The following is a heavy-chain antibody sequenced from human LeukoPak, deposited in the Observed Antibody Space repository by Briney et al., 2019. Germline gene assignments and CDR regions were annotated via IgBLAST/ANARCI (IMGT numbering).Heavy chain of an antibody. V-gene: IGHV3-48*02. D-gene: IGHD3-10*01. Sequence: GGSLRLSWAASGFTFSSYSMNWVRQAPGQWLEWVSYISSSSSTTYYADSGKGRFTISRDNAKNSLYLQMNSLRDEDTAVYYCARGGYYGSGSYYFHWGQGTLVTVSS. CDR1: GFTFSSYS. J-gene: IGHJ4*02. CDR2: ISSSSSTT. CDR3: ARGGYYGSGSYYFH.